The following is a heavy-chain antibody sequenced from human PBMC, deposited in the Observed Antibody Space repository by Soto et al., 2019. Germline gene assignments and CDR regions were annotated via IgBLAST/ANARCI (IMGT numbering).Heavy chain of an antibody. V-gene: IGHV5-51*01. CDR1: GYTFTIYW. CDR2: IYPSDSDT. D-gene: IGHD4-17*01. CDR3: ARPANTVADHFDL. J-gene: IGHJ4*02. Sequence: GESLKISCQVSGYTFTIYWIGWVRQMPGKGLEWMGTIYPSDSDTRYSPSFQGQVPISADQSINTAYLQWDSLKASDTAIYYCARPANTVADHFDLWGQGTPVTVSS.